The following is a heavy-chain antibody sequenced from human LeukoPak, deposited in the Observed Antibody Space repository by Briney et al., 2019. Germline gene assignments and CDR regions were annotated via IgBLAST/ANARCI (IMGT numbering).Heavy chain of an antibody. CDR2: IYSDNT. J-gene: IGHJ4*02. CDR1: GFTVSSNS. Sequence: GGSLRLSCTVSGFTVSSNSMSWVRQAPGKGLEWVSFIYSDNTHYSDSVKGRFTISRGNSKNTLYLQMNSLRAEDTAVYYCAKDRIVGRADYWGQGTLVTVSS. V-gene: IGHV3-53*01. CDR3: AKDRIVGRADY. D-gene: IGHD2-21*01.